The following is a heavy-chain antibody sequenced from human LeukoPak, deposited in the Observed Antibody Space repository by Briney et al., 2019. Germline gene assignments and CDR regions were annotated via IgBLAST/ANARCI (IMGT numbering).Heavy chain of an antibody. D-gene: IGHD6-6*01. V-gene: IGHV4-38-2*01. CDR2: IYHSGTT. Sequence: PSETLSLTCAVSRYSISSGCYWGWIRQPPGKGLEWIGSIYHSGTTDYNPSLKSRVTISVDTSNNQFSLKLSSVTAADTAVYYCARWYSSSGYFDYWGQGTLVTVSS. CDR1: RYSISSGCY. J-gene: IGHJ4*02. CDR3: ARWYSSSGYFDY.